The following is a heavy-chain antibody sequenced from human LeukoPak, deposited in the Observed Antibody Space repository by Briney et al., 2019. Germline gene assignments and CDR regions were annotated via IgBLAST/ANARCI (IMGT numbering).Heavy chain of an antibody. D-gene: IGHD1-26*01. V-gene: IGHV4-34*01. J-gene: IGHJ4*02. CDR3: ASESGSRDS. CDR2: IEHSGST. CDR1: GGSFSGDY. Sequence: SETLSLTCAVYGGSFSGDYWSWIRQPPGKGLEWIGEIEHSGSTNYNPSLKSRVTISVDTSKNQFSLKLSSVTAADTAVYYCASESGSRDSWGQGTLVTVSS.